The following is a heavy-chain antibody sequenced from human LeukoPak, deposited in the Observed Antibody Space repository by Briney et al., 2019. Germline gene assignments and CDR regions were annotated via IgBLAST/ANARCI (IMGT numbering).Heavy chain of an antibody. D-gene: IGHD3-22*01. CDR2: IIPIFGTA. CDR3: ARTDYYDSSGYSWYFDL. CDR1: GGTFSSYA. J-gene: IGHJ2*01. Sequence: ASVKVSCKASGGTFSSYAISWVRQAPGQGLEWMGGIIPIFGTANYAQKFQGRVTITADKSTSTAYMELSSLRSEDTAVYYCARTDYYDSSGYSWYFDLWGRGTLVTVSS. V-gene: IGHV1-69*06.